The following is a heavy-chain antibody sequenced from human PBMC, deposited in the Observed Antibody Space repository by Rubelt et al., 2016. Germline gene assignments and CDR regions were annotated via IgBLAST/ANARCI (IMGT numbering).Heavy chain of an antibody. V-gene: IGHV3-74*01. Sequence: GSLRLSCAASGFSFSMYWMYWVRQGPGKGLVWVSRINSDGSGPTYADSVKGRFTISRDNAKNTLYLQMTSLRADDTAVYYCVRAAYLITMIRGVMRPIYYGMDAWGQGTTVTVSS. CDR3: VRAAYLITMIRGVMRPIYYGMDA. D-gene: IGHD3-10*01. CDR1: GFSFSMYW. CDR2: INSDGSGP. J-gene: IGHJ6*02.